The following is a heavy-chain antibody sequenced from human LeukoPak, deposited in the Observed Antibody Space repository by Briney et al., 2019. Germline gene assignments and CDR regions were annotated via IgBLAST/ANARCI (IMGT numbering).Heavy chain of an antibody. CDR2: INPSGGST. J-gene: IGHJ3*02. D-gene: IGHD4-17*01. Sequence: ASVKVSCKASGYTFTSYYMHWVRQAPGQGLEWMGIINPSGGSTSYAQKFQGRVTMTRDTSTSTVYMELSSLRSEDTAVYYCATDYGAVGAFDIWGQGTMVTVSS. CDR3: ATDYGAVGAFDI. CDR1: GYTFTSYY. V-gene: IGHV1-46*01.